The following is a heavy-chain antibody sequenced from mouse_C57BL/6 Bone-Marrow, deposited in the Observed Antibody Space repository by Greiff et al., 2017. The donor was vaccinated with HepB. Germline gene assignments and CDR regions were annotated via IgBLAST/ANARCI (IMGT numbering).Heavy chain of an antibody. CDR1: GYTFTSYW. J-gene: IGHJ4*01. CDR3: AKYYGSSH. V-gene: IGHV1-55*01. CDR2: IYPGSGST. Sequence: QVQLQQPGAELVKPGASVKMSCKASGYTFTSYWITWVKQRPGQSLEWIGGIYPGSGSTNYNEKFKSKATLTVDTSSSTAYMQLSNLTSEDSAVYYCAKYYGSSHWGQGTSVTVSS. D-gene: IGHD1-1*01.